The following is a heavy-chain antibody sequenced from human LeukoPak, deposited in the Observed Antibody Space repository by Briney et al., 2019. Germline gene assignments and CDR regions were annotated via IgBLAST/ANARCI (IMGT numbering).Heavy chain of an antibody. Sequence: PSETLSLTCTVSGGSISSGSYYWTWMRQPAGTGLEWIGRICTSGSTNYNPSLKSRVTISVDTSKNQFSLKLSSVTAADTAVYYCARDGVGGVAYWGLGTLVTVSS. CDR1: GGSISSGSYY. CDR2: ICTSGST. V-gene: IGHV4-61*02. D-gene: IGHD2-8*02. J-gene: IGHJ4*02. CDR3: ARDGVGGVAY.